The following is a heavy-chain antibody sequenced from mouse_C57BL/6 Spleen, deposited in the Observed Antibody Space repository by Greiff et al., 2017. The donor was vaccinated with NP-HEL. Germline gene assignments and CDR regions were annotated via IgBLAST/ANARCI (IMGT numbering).Heavy chain of an antibody. CDR1: GFTFSSYA. J-gene: IGHJ2*01. CDR2: ISDGGSYT. Sequence: EVKLVESGGGLVKPGGSLKLSCAASGFTFSSYAMSWVRQTPEKRLEWVATISDGGSYTYYPDNVKGRFTISRDNAKNNLYLQMSHLKSEDTAMYYCARDLMGGYRDYWGQGTTLTVSS. V-gene: IGHV5-4*01. D-gene: IGHD2-2*01. CDR3: ARDLMGGYRDY.